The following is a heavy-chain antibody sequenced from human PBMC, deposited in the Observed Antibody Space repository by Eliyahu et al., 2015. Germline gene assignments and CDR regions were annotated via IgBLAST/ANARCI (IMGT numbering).Heavy chain of an antibody. D-gene: IGHD6-6*01. Sequence: EVQLVESGGGLVQPGGSLXLSCAAXGXTFSSYWMTWVRQAPGKGLEWVANIKLDGSEKYYVDSVKGRFTISRDNAKNSLYLQMNSLRAEDTAVYYCARRRGSSSADYWGQGTLVTVSS. V-gene: IGHV3-7*04. CDR3: ARRRGSSSADY. J-gene: IGHJ4*02. CDR1: GXTFSSYW. CDR2: IKLDGSEK.